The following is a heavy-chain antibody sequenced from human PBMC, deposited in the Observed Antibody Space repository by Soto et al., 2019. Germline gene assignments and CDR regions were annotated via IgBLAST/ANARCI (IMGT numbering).Heavy chain of an antibody. CDR1: GGSISSYY. V-gene: IGHV4-59*01. Sequence: QVQLQESGPGLVKPSETLSLTCTVSGGSISSYYWSWIRQPPGKGLEWIGYIYYSGSTNYNPSLKSRVTISVDTSKNQFSLKLSSVTAADTAVYYCASISSSGWYAIAFDIWGQGTMVTVSS. J-gene: IGHJ3*02. CDR3: ASISSSGWYAIAFDI. CDR2: IYYSGST. D-gene: IGHD6-19*01.